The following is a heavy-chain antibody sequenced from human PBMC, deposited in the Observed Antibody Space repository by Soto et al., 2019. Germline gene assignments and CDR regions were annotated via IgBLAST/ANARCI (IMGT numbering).Heavy chain of an antibody. V-gene: IGHV4-59*01. D-gene: IGHD3-16*02. Sequence: LSLTCTVSGGSISSYYWSWIRQPPGKGLEWIGYIYYSGSTNYNPSLKSRVTISVDTSKNQFSLKLSSVTAADTAVYYCARDRWHDYIWGSYRYWAAFDIWGQGTMVTVSS. CDR3: ARDRWHDYIWGSYRYWAAFDI. CDR1: GGSISSYY. CDR2: IYYSGST. J-gene: IGHJ3*02.